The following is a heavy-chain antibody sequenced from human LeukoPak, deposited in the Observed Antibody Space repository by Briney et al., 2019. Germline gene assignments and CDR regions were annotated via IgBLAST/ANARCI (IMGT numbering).Heavy chain of an antibody. Sequence: ASVKVSCRASGYTITSYGISWVRQAPGQGLEWMGWMSANNGNTNYAQKLQGRVTMTTDTSTSTAYMELRSLRSDDTAVYYCASGARGYYGSGSYLDFDYWGQGTLVTVSS. CDR1: GYTITSYG. CDR2: MSANNGNT. D-gene: IGHD3-10*01. CDR3: ASGARGYYGSGSYLDFDY. J-gene: IGHJ4*02. V-gene: IGHV1-18*01.